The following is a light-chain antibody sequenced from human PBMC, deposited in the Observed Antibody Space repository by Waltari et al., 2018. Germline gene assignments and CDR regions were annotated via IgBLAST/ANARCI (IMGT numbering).Light chain of an antibody. CDR2: GSS. V-gene: IGKV3-20*01. CDR1: QSVGSTY. J-gene: IGKJ1*01. Sequence: CRARQSVGSTYLAWYQQKPGPAPRLLIYGSSSRATGIPDRFSGSGSGTDFTLSISRLEPEDFAVYYCHHYGTSSRTFGQGTKVEIK. CDR3: HHYGTSSRT.